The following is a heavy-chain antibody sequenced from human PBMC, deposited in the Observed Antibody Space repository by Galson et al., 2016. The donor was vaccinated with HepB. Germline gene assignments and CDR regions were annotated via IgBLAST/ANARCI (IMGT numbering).Heavy chain of an antibody. Sequence: SLRLSCAASGFTFSDYSMNWVRQAPGKGLEWVSYISSRSDTTYFADSVKGRFTISRDNAKNSLSLQMNSLRDEDTAVYYCARARVWEVVPTYYYNGMDVWGQGTTATVSS. CDR1: GFTFSDYS. CDR3: ARARVWEVVPTYYYNGMDV. CDR2: ISSRSDTT. D-gene: IGHD5-12*01. J-gene: IGHJ6*02. V-gene: IGHV3-48*02.